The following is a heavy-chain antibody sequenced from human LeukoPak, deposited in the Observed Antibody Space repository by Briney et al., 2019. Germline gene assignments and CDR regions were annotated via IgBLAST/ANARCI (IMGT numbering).Heavy chain of an antibody. Sequence: GGSLRLSCAASGFTFSTYAMTWVRQAPGKGLEWVSVISGSGGSTYYADSVKGRFTTSRDDAKNSLYLQMNSLRAEDTAVYYCARDRGSGWYSGWYFDLWGRGTLVTVSS. D-gene: IGHD6-19*01. J-gene: IGHJ2*01. CDR2: ISGSGGST. V-gene: IGHV3-23*01. CDR3: ARDRGSGWYSGWYFDL. CDR1: GFTFSTYA.